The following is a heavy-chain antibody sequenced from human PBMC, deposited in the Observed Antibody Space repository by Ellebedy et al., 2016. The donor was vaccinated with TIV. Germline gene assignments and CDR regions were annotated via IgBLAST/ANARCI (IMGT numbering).Heavy chain of an antibody. J-gene: IGHJ6*02. V-gene: IGHV3-66*01. CDR2: IYSGGST. CDR3: VKAPSAYYDSSGYYYYYYGMDV. D-gene: IGHD3-22*01. Sequence: GESLKISCAASGFTFSSYEMNWVRQAPGKGLEWVSVIYSGGSTYYADSVKGRFTISRDNSKNTLYLQMSSLRAEDTAVYYCVKAPSAYYDSSGYYYYYYGMDVWGQGTTVTVSS. CDR1: GFTFSSYE.